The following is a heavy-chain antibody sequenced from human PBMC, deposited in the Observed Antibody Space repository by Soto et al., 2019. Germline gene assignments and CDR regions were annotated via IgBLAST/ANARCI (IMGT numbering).Heavy chain of an antibody. CDR1: GGSISSSNW. CDR2: IYHSGST. D-gene: IGHD3-10*01. V-gene: IGHV4-4*02. CDR3: ARNVFYYGSGSYYTDY. Sequence: QVQLQESGPGLVKPSGTLSLTCSVSGGSISSSNWWSWVRQPPGKGLEWIGEIYHSGSTNYNPSLKSRATISVDKSKNQFSLKLSSVTAADTAVYYCARNVFYYGSGSYYTDYWGQGTLVTVSS. J-gene: IGHJ4*02.